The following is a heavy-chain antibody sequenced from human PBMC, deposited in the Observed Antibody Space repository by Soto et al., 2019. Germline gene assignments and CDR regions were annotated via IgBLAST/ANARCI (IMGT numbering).Heavy chain of an antibody. CDR3: ARENEVEDYYDSSGSYFDY. D-gene: IGHD3-22*01. V-gene: IGHV1-18*01. CDR1: GYTFTSYG. CDR2: ISAYNGNT. J-gene: IGHJ4*02. Sequence: QVQLVQSGAEVKKPGASVKVSCKASGYTFTSYGISWVRQAPGQGLEWMGWISAYNGNTNYAQKLQGRVTMTTDTSTSTAYMELRSLRSDDTAVYYCARENEVEDYYDSSGSYFDYWGQGTLVTVSS.